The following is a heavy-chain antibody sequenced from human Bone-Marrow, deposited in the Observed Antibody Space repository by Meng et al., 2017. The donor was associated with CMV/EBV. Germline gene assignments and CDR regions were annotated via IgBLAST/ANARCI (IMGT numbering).Heavy chain of an antibody. D-gene: IGHD2-15*01. CDR2: INPNTGDT. J-gene: IGHJ5*02. Sequence: ASVKVSCKASGYTFTSYGISWVRQAPGQGLEWMGWINPNTGDTNYAQRFQGRVTMTRDKSIRTAYMDLSSLTSDDTAVYYCARGGIVVVLADLFDSSLDPWGQGTLVTVSS. CDR1: GYTFTSYG. CDR3: ARGGIVVVLADLFDSSLDP. V-gene: IGHV1-2*02.